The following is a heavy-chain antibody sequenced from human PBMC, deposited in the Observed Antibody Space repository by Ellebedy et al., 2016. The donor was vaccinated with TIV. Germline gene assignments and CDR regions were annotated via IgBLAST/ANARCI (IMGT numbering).Heavy chain of an antibody. CDR3: VGASSSGSPFDY. CDR1: GITFNDYS. D-gene: IGHD3-10*01. J-gene: IGHJ4*02. CDR2: IRSTSGHI. Sequence: PGGSLRLSCAASGITFNDYSMHWVRQAPGTGLEWISYIRSTSGHIYYADSVKGRFTISRDNAKTSLYLQMNSLRAEDTAVYYCVGASSSGSPFDYWGQGSLVIVSS. V-gene: IGHV3-21*05.